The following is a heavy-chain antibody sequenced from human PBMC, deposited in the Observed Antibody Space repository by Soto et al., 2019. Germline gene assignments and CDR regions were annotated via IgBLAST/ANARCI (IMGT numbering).Heavy chain of an antibody. J-gene: IGHJ4*02. CDR3: ARLYYGSGSPQLLGDTFDY. D-gene: IGHD3-10*01. V-gene: IGHV1-8*01. CDR1: GYTFTSYD. Sequence: QVQLVQSGAEVKKPGASVKVSCKASGYTFTSYDINWVRQATGQGLEWMGWMNPNNGNTGYAQKFQGRVTMTRNTSISTAYMELSSLRSEDTAVYYCARLYYGSGSPQLLGDTFDYWGQGTLVTVSS. CDR2: MNPNNGNT.